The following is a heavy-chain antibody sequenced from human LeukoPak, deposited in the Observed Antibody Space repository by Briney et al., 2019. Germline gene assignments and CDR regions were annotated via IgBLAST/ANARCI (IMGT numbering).Heavy chain of an antibody. J-gene: IGHJ4*02. Sequence: SETLSLTCTVSGGSISSSSYYWGWIRQPPGKGLEWIGSIYYSGSTYYNPSLKSRVTISVDTSKNQFSLKLSSVTAADTAVYYCARGYDSSGYFAYWGQGTLVTVSS. CDR2: IYYSGST. CDR1: GGSISSSSYY. V-gene: IGHV4-39*01. CDR3: ARGYDSSGYFAY. D-gene: IGHD3-22*01.